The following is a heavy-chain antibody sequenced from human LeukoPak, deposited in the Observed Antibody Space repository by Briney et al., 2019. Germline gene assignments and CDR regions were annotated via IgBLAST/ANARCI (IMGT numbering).Heavy chain of an antibody. J-gene: IGHJ6*02. V-gene: IGHV3-33*06. D-gene: IGHD6-13*01. CDR1: GFTFSSYG. CDR2: IWYDGSNK. CDR3: AKDSSSSNYYYGLDV. Sequence: GRSLRLSCAASGFTFSSYGMHWVRQAPGKGLEWVAVIWYDGSNKYYADSVKGRFTISRDNSKNTLYLQMNSLRGDDTGMYFCAKDSSSSNYYYGLDVWGQGTTVTVSS.